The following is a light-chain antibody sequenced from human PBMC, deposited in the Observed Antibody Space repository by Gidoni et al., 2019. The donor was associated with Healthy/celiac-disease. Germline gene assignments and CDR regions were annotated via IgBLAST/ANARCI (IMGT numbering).Light chain of an antibody. V-gene: IGKV3-15*01. J-gene: IGKJ2*03. CDR3: QQYNNWSPLVYS. Sequence: DIVMTESQATLSVSPGERATLSCRASQRVSSNLAWYQQKPGQAPRLLIYGASTRATGIPARFSGNGSGTEFTLTISSLQSEDFAVYYCQQYNNWSPLVYSFGQGTKLEIK. CDR1: QRVSSN. CDR2: GAS.